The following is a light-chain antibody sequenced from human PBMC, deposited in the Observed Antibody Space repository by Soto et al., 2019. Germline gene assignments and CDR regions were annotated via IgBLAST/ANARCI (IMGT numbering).Light chain of an antibody. CDR2: GAS. J-gene: IGKJ1*01. V-gene: IGKV3-15*01. CDR1: QSVTGN. CDR3: QLYNTWPPWT. Sequence: EIVMTQSPATLSVSPGERATLSCRASQSVTGNLAWYQQKPGQAPRLPIYGASTRATGIPARFSGSGSGTEFTLAISSLQSEDFAVYYCQLYNTWPPWTFGQGTKVEIK.